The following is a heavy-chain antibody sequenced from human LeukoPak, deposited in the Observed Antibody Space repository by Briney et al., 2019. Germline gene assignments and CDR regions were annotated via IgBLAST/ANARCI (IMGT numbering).Heavy chain of an antibody. V-gene: IGHV5-10-1*01. Sequence: GESLRISCKGSGYSFTSYWISWVRQMPGKGLEWMGRIDPSDSYTNYSPSFQGHITISADKSISTAYLQWSSLKASDTAMYYCARLADGGGSWTYGMDVWGKGTTVTVSS. CDR2: IDPSDSYT. CDR1: GYSFTSYW. CDR3: ARLADGGGSWTYGMDV. D-gene: IGHD2-15*01. J-gene: IGHJ6*04.